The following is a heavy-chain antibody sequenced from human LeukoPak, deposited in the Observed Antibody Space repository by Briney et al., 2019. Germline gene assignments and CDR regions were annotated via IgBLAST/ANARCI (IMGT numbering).Heavy chain of an antibody. D-gene: IGHD2-21*02. CDR3: ARQMVETAIPGWFDP. CDR2: IYPGDSDT. Sequence: GESLKISCKGSGYSFTSYWIGWVRQMPGKGLEWMGIIYPGDSDTRYSPSFQGQVTISADKSISTAYLQWSSLKASDTAMYYCARQMVETAIPGWFDPWGQGTLVTVSS. CDR1: GYSFTSYW. V-gene: IGHV5-51*01. J-gene: IGHJ5*02.